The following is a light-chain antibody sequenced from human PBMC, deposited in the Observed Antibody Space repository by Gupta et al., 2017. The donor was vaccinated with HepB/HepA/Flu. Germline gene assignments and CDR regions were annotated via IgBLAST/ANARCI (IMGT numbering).Light chain of an antibody. J-gene: IGKJ1*01. CDR1: QSVSSN. CDR2: GAS. Sequence: IVMLQFPATRSLCPGERATLSCRASQSVSSNLAWYQQKSGQAPRLLIYGASTRATGIPARFSGSGSGTEFTLTISSLQSEDFAVYYCQQYNNWPPWTFGQGTKVEIK. CDR3: QQYNNWPPWT. V-gene: IGKV3-15*01.